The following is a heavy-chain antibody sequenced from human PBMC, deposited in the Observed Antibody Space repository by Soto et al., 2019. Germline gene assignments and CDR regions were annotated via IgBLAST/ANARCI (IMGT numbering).Heavy chain of an antibody. CDR2: IYWDDDK. V-gene: IGHV2-5*02. CDR3: AHSANDFSYAFDI. Sequence: GPPLVNPHRPRSLPYHYSGFSLSNSGAGVGWIRQPPGKAREWLALIYWDDDKRYSPSLKSRLTITKDTSKNPVVLTTPNMDPVDTATYYCAHSANDFSYAFDIWGQGTMVTVSS. D-gene: IGHD3-3*01. J-gene: IGHJ3*02. CDR1: GFSLSNSGAG.